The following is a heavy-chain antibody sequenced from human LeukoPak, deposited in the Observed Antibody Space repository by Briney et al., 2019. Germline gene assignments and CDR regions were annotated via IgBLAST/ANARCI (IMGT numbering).Heavy chain of an antibody. D-gene: IGHD6-13*01. CDR3: ARVSCSWTAYYYFDY. CDR2: IYYSGST. Sequence: SETLSLTCTVSGGSISSYYWSWIRQPPGKGLEWIGYIYYSGSTNYNPSLKSRVTISVDTSKNQFSLKLSSVTAADTAVYCCARVSCSWTAYYYFDYWGQGTLVTVSS. CDR1: GGSISSYY. J-gene: IGHJ4*02. V-gene: IGHV4-59*01.